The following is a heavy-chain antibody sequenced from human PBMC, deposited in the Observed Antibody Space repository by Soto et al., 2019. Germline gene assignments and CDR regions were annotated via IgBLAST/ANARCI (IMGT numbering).Heavy chain of an antibody. J-gene: IGHJ4*02. D-gene: IGHD4-17*01. CDR3: AREYGNYGPDY. CDR1: GYTFTTYG. V-gene: IGHV1-18*01. Sequence: QVQLVQSGAEVKKPGASVKVSCKASGYTFTTYGIDWVRQAPGQGLEWMGWISGYNGNTNYAQKHQGRVTMTSDTSTNTAYMELRSLRSDDTAVYYCAREYGNYGPDYWGQGTLVTVSS. CDR2: ISGYNGNT.